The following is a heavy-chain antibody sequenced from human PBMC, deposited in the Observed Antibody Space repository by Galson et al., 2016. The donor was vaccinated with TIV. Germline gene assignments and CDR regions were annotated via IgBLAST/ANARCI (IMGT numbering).Heavy chain of an antibody. Sequence: SLRLSCAASGLSVSINYMTWVRQAPGKGLEWVSLISDGGNTYYPDSVKGRFTISRDNSKNTLYLQMNSLRVEDTAVYYCARDRVVDATYYYYYYGMDVWGQGTAVIVSS. J-gene: IGHJ6*02. CDR2: ISDGGNT. CDR1: GLSVSINY. D-gene: IGHD2-15*01. V-gene: IGHV3-66*02. CDR3: ARDRVVDATYYYYYYGMDV.